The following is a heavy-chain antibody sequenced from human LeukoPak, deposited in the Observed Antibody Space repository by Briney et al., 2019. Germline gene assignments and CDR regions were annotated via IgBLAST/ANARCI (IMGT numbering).Heavy chain of an antibody. CDR3: ARGYSRGIHFDY. J-gene: IGHJ4*02. CDR2: ISSSGSMI. D-gene: IGHD1-1*01. V-gene: IGHV3-48*03. CDR1: GLTFSSEE. Sequence: PGGSLRLSCAASGLTFSSEEMNWVRQVPGKGLEWVSKISSSGSMIYYADSVKGRFTISRDNAKNSLYLQMNSLRAEDTAIYYCARGYSRGIHFDYWGQGTLVTVSS.